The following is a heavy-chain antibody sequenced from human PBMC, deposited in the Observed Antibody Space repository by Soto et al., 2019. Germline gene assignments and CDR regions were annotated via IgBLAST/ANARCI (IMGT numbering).Heavy chain of an antibody. CDR2: IYPGDSDT. Sequence: PGESLKISCKGSGYSFTSYWIGWVRQMPGKGLEWMGIIYPGDSDTRYSPSFQGQVTISADKSISTAYLQWSSLKASDTAMYYCAREYCSGGSCYHPQLGYYGMDVWGQGNTVTVSS. J-gene: IGHJ6*02. D-gene: IGHD2-15*01. CDR3: AREYCSGGSCYHPQLGYYGMDV. CDR1: GYSFTSYW. V-gene: IGHV5-51*01.